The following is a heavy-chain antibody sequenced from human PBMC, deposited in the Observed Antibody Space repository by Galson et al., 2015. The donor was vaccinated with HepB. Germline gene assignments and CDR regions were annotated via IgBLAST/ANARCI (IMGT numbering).Heavy chain of an antibody. Sequence: SVKVSCKASGYTFTSYGISWVRQAPGQGLEWMGWISAYNGNTNYAQKLQGRVTMTTDTSTSTAYMELRSLRSDDTAVYYCAREDYYDSYWYFDLWGRGTLVTVSS. J-gene: IGHJ2*01. CDR3: AREDYYDSYWYFDL. CDR2: ISAYNGNT. D-gene: IGHD3-22*01. V-gene: IGHV1-18*01. CDR1: GYTFTSYG.